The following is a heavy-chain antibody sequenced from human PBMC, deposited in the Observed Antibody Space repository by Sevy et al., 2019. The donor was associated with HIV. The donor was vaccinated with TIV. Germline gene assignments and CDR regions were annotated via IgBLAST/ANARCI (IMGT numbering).Heavy chain of an antibody. V-gene: IGHV5-51*01. CDR3: ARGPVSAMVRNYFDY. Sequence: GESLKISCKGSGYSFTKYWIGWVRQMPGKGLGWMGIIYPGDSDTRYSPSFEGQVTISADKSTNTAFLQWTSLKASDTAIYYCARGPVSAMVRNYFDYWGQGTLVTVSS. D-gene: IGHD5-18*01. CDR1: GYSFTKYW. CDR2: IYPGDSDT. J-gene: IGHJ4*02.